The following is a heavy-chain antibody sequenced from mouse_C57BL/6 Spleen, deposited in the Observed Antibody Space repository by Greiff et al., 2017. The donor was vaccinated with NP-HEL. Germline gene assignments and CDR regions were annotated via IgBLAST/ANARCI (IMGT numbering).Heavy chain of an antibody. J-gene: IGHJ3*01. D-gene: IGHD2-3*01. CDR1: GYTFPDYN. CDR2: INPNTCGP. CDR3: ARDGGGFAY. V-gene: IGHV1-22*01. Sequence: EVQLQQSGPELVKPGASVQMSCKASGYTFPDYNMPWVKQSHGKSLAWIGYINPNTCGPSSNQKFKGKATLTVNKSSSTAYRELRSLTSEDSAVYYWARDGGGFAYWGQGTLVTVSA.